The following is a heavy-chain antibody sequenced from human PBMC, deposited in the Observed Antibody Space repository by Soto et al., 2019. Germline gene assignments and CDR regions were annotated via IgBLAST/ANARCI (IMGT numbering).Heavy chain of an antibody. D-gene: IGHD4-17*01. CDR3: ARERGTVAPVDS. Sequence: QVQLQESGPGLVKPSETLSLTCTVSGGSVSSGGSYWSWIRQPPGKGLEWVGYISYSGNTDYNPSRKRRVTRSVDTSKNQFSLELSSGTAADTAVYYGARERGTVAPVDSWGQGTLVTVSS. CDR1: GGSVSSGGSY. V-gene: IGHV4-61*08. J-gene: IGHJ4*02. CDR2: ISYSGNT.